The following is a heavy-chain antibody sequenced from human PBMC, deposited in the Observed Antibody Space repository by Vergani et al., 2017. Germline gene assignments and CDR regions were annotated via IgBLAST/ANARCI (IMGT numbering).Heavy chain of an antibody. CDR1: ESTFSDYN. J-gene: IGHJ5*01. V-gene: IGHV1-2*02. Sequence: QVQLMQSGPVMKKPGGSMKVSCQASESTFSDYNIHWVRQAPGQGLQWMGWISPKTGDTDYLQRFQDRGTMTRDASTKTVYLKMTRRTSDDTAIYYCAHSWNFGRRDWFDSWGPGTLVTVSS. CDR2: ISPKTGDT. D-gene: IGHD1-26*01. CDR3: AHSWNFGRRDWFDS.